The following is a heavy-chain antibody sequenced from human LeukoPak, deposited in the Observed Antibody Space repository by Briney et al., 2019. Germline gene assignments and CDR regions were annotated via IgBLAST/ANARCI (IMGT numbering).Heavy chain of an antibody. V-gene: IGHV4-4*07. CDR2: IYTSGST. J-gene: IGHJ3*02. CDR1: GGSSISYY. CDR3: ARVTGDCSAFDI. Sequence: SETLPLTCTVSGGSSISYYWSWIRQPAGKGLEWIGRIYTSGSTNYNPSLKSRVTISVDTSKNQFSLKLSSVTAAATAVYYCARVTGDCSAFDIWGQGTMVTVSS. D-gene: IGHD7-27*01.